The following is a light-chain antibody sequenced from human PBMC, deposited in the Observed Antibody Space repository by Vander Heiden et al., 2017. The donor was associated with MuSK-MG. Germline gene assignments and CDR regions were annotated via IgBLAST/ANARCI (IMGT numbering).Light chain of an antibody. CDR2: AAF. J-gene: IGKJ1*01. Sequence: DIQMTQSPSSLSASVGDRVTITCRASQDISTYLAWFQQKPGKVPKLLIYAAFSLQSGVPSRFSGSGSGTDLTLTISSLQPEDVATYYCQKHNSAPGTFGQGTKVEIK. CDR1: QDISTY. CDR3: QKHNSAPGT. V-gene: IGKV1-27*01.